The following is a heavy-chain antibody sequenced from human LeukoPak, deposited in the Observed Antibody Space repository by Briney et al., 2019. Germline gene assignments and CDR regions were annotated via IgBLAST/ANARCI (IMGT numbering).Heavy chain of an antibody. CDR2: IKQDGSEK. CDR3: ARRTHPYLDV. V-gene: IGHV3-7*01. CDR1: GFTFSGFW. J-gene: IGHJ6*03. D-gene: IGHD1/OR15-1a*01. Sequence: GGSLRLSCAASGFTFSGFWLTWVRRAPGMGLGWVANIKQDGSEKPYEDSVRARYTISRDNTENSLYLQMNSLRAEDTAVNFCARRTHPYLDVWGKRTTVTVSS.